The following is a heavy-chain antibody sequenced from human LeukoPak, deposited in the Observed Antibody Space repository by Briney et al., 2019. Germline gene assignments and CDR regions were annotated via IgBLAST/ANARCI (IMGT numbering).Heavy chain of an antibody. CDR2: ISYDGSNK. V-gene: IGHV3-30*18. CDR3: AKAPQHYSSGDIDY. Sequence: GGSLRLSCAASGFTFSSYGMHWVRQAPGKGLEWVAVISYDGSNKYHADSVKGRLTISRDNSKNTLYLQMNSLRAEDTAVYYCAKAPQHYSSGDIDYWGQGTLVTVSS. CDR1: GFTFSSYG. J-gene: IGHJ4*02. D-gene: IGHD6-19*01.